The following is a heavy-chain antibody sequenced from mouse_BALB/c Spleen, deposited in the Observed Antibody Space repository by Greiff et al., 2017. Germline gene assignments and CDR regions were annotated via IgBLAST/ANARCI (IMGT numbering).Heavy chain of an antibody. CDR2: INPSSGYT. Sequence: QVQLQQSAAELARPGASVKMSCKASGYTFTSYTMHWVKQRPGQGLEWIGYINPSSGYTEYNQKFKDKTTLTADKSSSTAYMQLSSLTSEDSAVYYCARYGESSWFAYWGQGTLVTVSA. D-gene: IGHD1-1*02. V-gene: IGHV1-4*02. J-gene: IGHJ3*01. CDR3: ARYGESSWFAY. CDR1: GYTFTSYT.